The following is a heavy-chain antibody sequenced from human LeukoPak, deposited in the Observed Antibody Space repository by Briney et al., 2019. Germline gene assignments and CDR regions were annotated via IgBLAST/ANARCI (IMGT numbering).Heavy chain of an antibody. Sequence: SETLSLTCAVYGGSFSGYYWSWIRQPPGKGLEWIGEINHSGSTNYNPSLKSRVTISVDTSKNQLSLKLSSVTAADTAVYYCAREPLGYCSSTSCYYFDYWGQGTLVTVSS. CDR1: GGSFSGYY. CDR2: INHSGST. CDR3: AREPLGYCSSTSCYYFDY. J-gene: IGHJ4*02. V-gene: IGHV4-34*01. D-gene: IGHD2-2*01.